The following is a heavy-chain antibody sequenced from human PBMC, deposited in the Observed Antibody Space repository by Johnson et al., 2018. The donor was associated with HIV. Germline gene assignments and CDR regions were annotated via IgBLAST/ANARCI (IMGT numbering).Heavy chain of an antibody. CDR1: GFTFSSYA. J-gene: IGHJ3*02. CDR2: ISYDGSNK. CDR3: AEEPEYI. V-gene: IGHV3-30-3*01. Sequence: QVQLLESGGGVVQPGRSLRLSCAASGFTFSSYAMHWVRQAPGKGLEWVAVISYDGSNKYYADSVKGRFTISRDNSKNTLYLQMNSLRAEDTAVYYCAEEPEYIWGQGTMVIVSS.